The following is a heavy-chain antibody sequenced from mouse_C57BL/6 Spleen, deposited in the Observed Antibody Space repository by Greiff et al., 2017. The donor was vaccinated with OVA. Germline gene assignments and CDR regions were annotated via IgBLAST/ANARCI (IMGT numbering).Heavy chain of an antibody. J-gene: IGHJ4*01. Sequence: QVQLQQSGAELARPGASVKLSCKASGYTFTSYGISWVKQRTGQGLEWIGEIYPRSGNTYYNEKFKGKATLTADKSSSTAYMELRSLTSEDCAVYFCARVIDYPYAMDYWGQGNSVTVAS. CDR2: IYPRSGNT. V-gene: IGHV1-81*01. CDR1: GYTFTSYG. D-gene: IGHD2-4*01. CDR3: ARVIDYPYAMDY.